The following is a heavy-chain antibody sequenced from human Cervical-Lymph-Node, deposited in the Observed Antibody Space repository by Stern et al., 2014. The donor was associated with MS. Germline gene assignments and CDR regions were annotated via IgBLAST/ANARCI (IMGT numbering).Heavy chain of an antibody. V-gene: IGHV4-59*11. Sequence: VQLVESGPGLVKPSETLSLTCTVSGGSMTSHYWSWIRQPPGERLEWIGLVFHAGRSNYNPSLRSRVTISVDTSKNQLSLKLISVTAADTAVYYCARLRGDAYNFDYWGQGTLVTVSS. D-gene: IGHD5-24*01. CDR1: GGSMTSHY. J-gene: IGHJ4*02. CDR3: ARLRGDAYNFDY. CDR2: VFHAGRS.